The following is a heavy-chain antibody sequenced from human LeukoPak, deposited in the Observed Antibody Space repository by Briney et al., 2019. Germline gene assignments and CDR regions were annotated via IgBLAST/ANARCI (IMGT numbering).Heavy chain of an antibody. CDR1: GFTFSSYE. J-gene: IGHJ4*02. CDR3: ARDRDFHSGSYYFDY. V-gene: IGHV3-48*03. D-gene: IGHD1-26*01. CDR2: ISSSGSTI. Sequence: GGSLRLSCAASGFTFSSYEMNWVRPAPGKGLEWVSYISSSGSTIYYADSVKGRFTISRDNAKNSLYLQMNSLRAEDTGVYYCARDRDFHSGSYYFDYWGQGALVTVSS.